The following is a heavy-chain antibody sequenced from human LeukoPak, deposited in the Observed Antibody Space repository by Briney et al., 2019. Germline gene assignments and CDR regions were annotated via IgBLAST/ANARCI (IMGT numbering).Heavy chain of an antibody. D-gene: IGHD3-3*01. V-gene: IGHV1-18*01. CDR3: ARGGQTRSLRFLEWLSRPGYNWFDP. Sequence: ASVKVSCKASGYTFTSYGISWVRQAPGQGLEWMGWISAYNGNTNYAQKLQGRVTMTTDTSTSTAYMELRSLRSDDTAVYYCARGGQTRSLRFLEWLSRPGYNWFDPWGQGTLVTVSS. CDR2: ISAYNGNT. J-gene: IGHJ5*02. CDR1: GYTFTSYG.